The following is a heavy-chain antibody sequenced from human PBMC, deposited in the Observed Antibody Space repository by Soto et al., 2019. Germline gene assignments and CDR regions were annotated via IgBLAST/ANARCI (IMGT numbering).Heavy chain of an antibody. J-gene: IGHJ5*02. CDR1: GYRFTSYW. CDR2: IYPGDSDT. V-gene: IGHV5-51*01. CDR3: ARVDQLRYSYVDP. D-gene: IGHD5-18*01. Sequence: GESLKLSCKGSGYRFTSYWIGWVRQLPGKGLEWMGIIYPGDSDTRYSPSFQGQVTISADKSISTAYLQWSSLKASDTAMYYCARVDQLRYSYVDPWGQGTLVTVSS.